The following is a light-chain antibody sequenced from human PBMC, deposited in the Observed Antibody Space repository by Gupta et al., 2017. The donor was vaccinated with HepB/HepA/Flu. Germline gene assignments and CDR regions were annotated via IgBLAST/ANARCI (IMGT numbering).Light chain of an antibody. CDR1: QSGLYNSNNKNY. CDR2: WAS. CDR3: QQYESNPSIT. V-gene: IGKV4-1*01. Sequence: DIVMTQSPDSLAVSLGERATINCKSSQSGLYNSNNKNYLAWYQQKPGQPPKLLFYWASTREAGVPDRFSGSGYGTDFPLTISSRQEEDVAVYYCQQYESNPSITFGQGTLMDIK. J-gene: IGKJ5*01.